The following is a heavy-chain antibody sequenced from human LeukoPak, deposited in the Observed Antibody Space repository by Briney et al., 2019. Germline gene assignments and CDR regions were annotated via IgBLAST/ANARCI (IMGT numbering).Heavy chain of an antibody. V-gene: IGHV3-23*01. D-gene: IGHD5-18*01. CDR2: ISGSGGST. Sequence: GGSLRLSCAASGFTVSSNYMNWVRQAPGKGLEWVSAISGSGGSTYYADSVKGRFTISKDNSKNTLYLQMNSLRAEDTAVYYCAKGGYSYGYEIDYWGQGTLVTVSS. CDR1: GFTVSSNY. J-gene: IGHJ4*02. CDR3: AKGGYSYGYEIDY.